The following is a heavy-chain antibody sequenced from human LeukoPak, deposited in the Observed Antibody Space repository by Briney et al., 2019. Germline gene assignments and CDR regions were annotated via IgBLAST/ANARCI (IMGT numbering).Heavy chain of an antibody. CDR3: AKGGYCSGGSCSPIDY. CDR1: GFSLSEFV. D-gene: IGHD2-15*01. V-gene: IGHV3-33*06. J-gene: IGHJ4*02. CDR2: IWYDGSNK. Sequence: GGSQTLSCAASGFSLSEFVMSWVRQAPGKGLEWVAVIWYDGSNKYYADSVKGRFTISRDNSKNTLYLQMNSLRAEDAAVYYCAKGGYCSGGSCSPIDYWGQGTLVTVSS.